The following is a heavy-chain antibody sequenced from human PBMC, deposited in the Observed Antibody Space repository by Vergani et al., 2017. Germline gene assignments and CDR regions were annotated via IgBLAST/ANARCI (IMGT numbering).Heavy chain of an antibody. CDR1: GYTFTGYY. Sequence: QVQLVQSGAEVKKPGASVKVSCKASGYTFTGYYMHWVRQAPGQGLEGMGWINPNSGGTNYAQKFQGRVTMTRDTSISTAYMELSRLGSDDTAVYYCARGGVVRGVIITSVGWFDPWGQGTLVTVSS. V-gene: IGHV1-2*02. J-gene: IGHJ5*02. CDR3: ARGGVVRGVIITSVGWFDP. D-gene: IGHD3-10*01. CDR2: INPNSGGT.